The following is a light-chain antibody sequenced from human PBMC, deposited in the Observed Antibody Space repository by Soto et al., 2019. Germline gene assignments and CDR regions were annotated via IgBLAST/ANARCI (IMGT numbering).Light chain of an antibody. Sequence: EIVMPQSPATLSVSPGDRATLSCRASQHVGTNLAWCQQKPGQAPRLLIYDASTRATRGPARFSGSGSGTDFTLPISRLQSEESAAYYGQQNNNESITFGGGTQ. CDR2: DAS. V-gene: IGKV3-15*01. CDR1: QHVGTN. J-gene: IGKJ4*01. CDR3: QQNNNESIT.